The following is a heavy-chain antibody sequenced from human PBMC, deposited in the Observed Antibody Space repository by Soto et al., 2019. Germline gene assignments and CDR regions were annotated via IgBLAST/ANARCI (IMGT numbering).Heavy chain of an antibody. CDR2: IYFRGSS. V-gene: IGHV4-4*07. Sequence: SETLSLTCNVSGGSMNNDYWRWIRTPAGKGLEWIGRIYFRGSSNINPYLRGRVTMSIDMSKNQVSLQLSSVTAADTAVYYCAREWFSRNNWFDPWGQGTLVTVS. CDR1: GGSMNNDY. D-gene: IGHD3-22*01. CDR3: AREWFSRNNWFDP. J-gene: IGHJ5*02.